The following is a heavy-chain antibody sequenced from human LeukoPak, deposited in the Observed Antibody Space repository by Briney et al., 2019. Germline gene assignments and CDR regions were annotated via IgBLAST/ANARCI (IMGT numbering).Heavy chain of an antibody. V-gene: IGHV4-34*01. Sequence: SETLSLTCAVYGGSFSGYYWTWIRHPPGKGLEWIGEINHSGSSNQNPSLKSRVTISVDTSKNQFSLKLNSITAADMAVYYCARGRGWFDPWGQGTLVTVSS. CDR1: GGSFSGYY. CDR3: ARGRGWFDP. CDR2: INHSGSS. J-gene: IGHJ5*02.